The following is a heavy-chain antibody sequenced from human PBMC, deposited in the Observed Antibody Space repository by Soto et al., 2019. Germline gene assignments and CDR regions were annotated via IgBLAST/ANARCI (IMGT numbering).Heavy chain of an antibody. V-gene: IGHV3-74*01. CDR3: ARDRTVAGDFDY. D-gene: IGHD6-19*01. CDR2: INSDGSTT. CDR1: GFTFRSHW. Sequence: GGSLRLSCAASGFTFRSHWIHWVRQAPGKGLVWVSRINSDGSTTSYADSVKGRFTISRDNAKNTLYLQMNSLRAEDTAVYYCARDRTVAGDFDYWGQGTLVTVYS. J-gene: IGHJ4*02.